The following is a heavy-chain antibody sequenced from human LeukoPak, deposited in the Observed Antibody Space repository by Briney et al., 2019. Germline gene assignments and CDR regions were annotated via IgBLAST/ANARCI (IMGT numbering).Heavy chain of an antibody. V-gene: IGHV3-23*01. CDR3: ARRAGGYSHPYDY. Sequence: GGTLRLSCAASGFTFSSYGMSWVRQAPGKGLEWVSAISGSGGSTYYADSVKGRFTISRDNSKNTLYLQMNSLRAEDTAVYYCARRAGGYSHPYDYWGQGTLVTVSS. J-gene: IGHJ4*02. D-gene: IGHD4-23*01. CDR1: GFTFSSYG. CDR2: ISGSGGST.